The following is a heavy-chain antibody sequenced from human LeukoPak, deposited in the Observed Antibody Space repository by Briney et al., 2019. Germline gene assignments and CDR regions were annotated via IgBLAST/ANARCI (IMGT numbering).Heavy chain of an antibody. CDR3: ARRISGSQNDY. V-gene: IGHV3-23*01. D-gene: IGHD3-10*01. CDR1: GFAFNSAW. J-gene: IGHJ4*02. CDR2: ISGSGSAT. Sequence: PGGSLRLSCAASGFAFNSAWMSWVRQAPGKGLEWVSAISGSGSATYFADSAKGRFTISRDNSKNTLYLQMNSLRADDTAVYYCARRISGSQNDYWGQGTLVTVSS.